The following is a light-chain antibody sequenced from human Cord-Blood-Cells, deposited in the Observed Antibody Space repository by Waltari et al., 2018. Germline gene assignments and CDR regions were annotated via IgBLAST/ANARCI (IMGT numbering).Light chain of an antibody. CDR2: AAS. V-gene: IGKV1-39*01. CDR3: QQSYSTPWT. J-gene: IGKJ1*01. CDR1: QSISSY. Sequence: DIQMNQSPASLSASVGDRVTITCRASQSISSYLNWYQQKPGKAPKLLIYAASRLQSGVPSRFSGSGSGTDFTLTISSLQPEDFATYYCQQSYSTPWTFGQGTKVEIK.